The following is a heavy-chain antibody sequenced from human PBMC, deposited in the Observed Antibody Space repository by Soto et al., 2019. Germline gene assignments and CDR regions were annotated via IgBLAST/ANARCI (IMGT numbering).Heavy chain of an antibody. Sequence: GASVKVSCKASGGTFSSYAISWVRQAPGQGLEWMGGIIPIFGTANYAQKFQGRVTITADESTSTAYMVLSSLRSEDTAVYYCARLRHYDFWSGYYYYYYYGMDVWGRGTTVTVSS. CDR2: IIPIFGTA. J-gene: IGHJ6*02. V-gene: IGHV1-69*13. CDR3: ARLRHYDFWSGYYYYYYYGMDV. CDR1: GGTFSSYA. D-gene: IGHD3-3*01.